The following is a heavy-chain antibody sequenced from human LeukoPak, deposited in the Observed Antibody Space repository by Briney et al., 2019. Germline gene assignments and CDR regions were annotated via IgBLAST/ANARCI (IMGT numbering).Heavy chain of an antibody. CDR1: GYTFTGYY. CDR2: INANSGGT. CDR3: AISSRYDSWTGCPY. D-gene: IGHD3-9*01. V-gene: IGHV1-2*02. J-gene: IGHJ4*02. Sequence: GASVTVSCKASGYTFTGYYMHWVRQAPGQGLEWMGWINANSGGTNYAQKFQGRVTMTRDTSISTAYMELSRLRSDDTAVYYCAISSRYDSWTGCPYWGQGTLVTVSP.